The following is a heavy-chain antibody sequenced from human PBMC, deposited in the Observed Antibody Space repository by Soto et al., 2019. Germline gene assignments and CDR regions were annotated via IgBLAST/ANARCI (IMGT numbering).Heavy chain of an antibody. CDR2: IYFSGRT. CDR3: ARVPIDTYMIYWSDP. Sequence: SETLSLTCTVSGDSVSSGDYYWTWIRQPPGKGLEWVGHIYFSGRTNYIPSLESRVTISLGTSKNQFSLKLTSVTAADTAVYYCARVPIDTYMIYWSDPWGQGTLVTVSS. J-gene: IGHJ5*02. V-gene: IGHV4-61*08. D-gene: IGHD3-16*01. CDR1: GDSVSSGDYY.